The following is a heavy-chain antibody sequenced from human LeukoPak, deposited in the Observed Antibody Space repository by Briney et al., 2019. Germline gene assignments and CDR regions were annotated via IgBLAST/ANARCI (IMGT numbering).Heavy chain of an antibody. CDR2: INPSCGST. CDR1: GYTFTSYY. D-gene: IGHD2-2*01. J-gene: IGHJ6*03. V-gene: IGHV1-46*01. CDR3: ARTSLGTIYYYYMDV. Sequence: ASVKVSCKASGYTFTSYYMHWVRQAPGQRLEWMGIINPSCGSTSYAQKFQGRVTMTRDTSTSTVYMELSSLRSEDTAVYYCARTSLGTIYYYYMDVWGKGTTVTVSS.